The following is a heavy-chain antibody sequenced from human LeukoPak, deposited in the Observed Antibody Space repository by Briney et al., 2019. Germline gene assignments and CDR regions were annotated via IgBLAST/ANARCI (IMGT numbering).Heavy chain of an antibody. V-gene: IGHV3-13*01. J-gene: IGHJ6*02. D-gene: IGHD3-3*01. Sequence: GGSLSLSFQPPGFPLSSYEMPWVGQAPGKGLDWVSAIGTAGDTYYPGSVKGRFTISRENAKNSLYLQMNSLRAEDTAVYYCARDLLWSGYYYGMDVWGQGTTVTVSS. CDR2: IGTAGDT. CDR3: ARDLLWSGYYYGMDV. CDR1: GFPLSSYE.